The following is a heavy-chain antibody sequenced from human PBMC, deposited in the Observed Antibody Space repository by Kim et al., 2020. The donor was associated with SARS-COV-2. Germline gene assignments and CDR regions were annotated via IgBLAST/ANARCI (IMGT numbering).Heavy chain of an antibody. J-gene: IGHJ4*02. CDR2: IYYSGST. CDR1: GGSISSSSYY. D-gene: IGHD1-26*01. V-gene: IGHV4-39*07. CDR3: ARVGSSIRRAFDY. Sequence: SETLSLTCTVSGGSISSSSYYWGWIRQPPGKGLEWFGSIYYSGSTYYNPSLKSRVTISVDTSKNQFSLKLSAVTAADTAVYYCARVGSSIRRAFDYWGQGTLVTVSS.